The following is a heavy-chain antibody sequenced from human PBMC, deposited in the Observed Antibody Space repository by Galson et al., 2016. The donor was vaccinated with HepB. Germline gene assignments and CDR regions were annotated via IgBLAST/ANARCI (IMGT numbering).Heavy chain of an antibody. V-gene: IGHV3-66*01. Sequence: SLRLSCAASGFTVSSNYMAWVRQAPGKGLEWVSGIYTGGSTYYADSVKGRFTISRDNAKDNLFLQMNSLRADDTAVYYCARGRELYPIFDYWGQGTLATVSS. J-gene: IGHJ4*02. CDR3: ARGRELYPIFDY. D-gene: IGHD3-16*02. CDR2: IYTGGST. CDR1: GFTVSSNY.